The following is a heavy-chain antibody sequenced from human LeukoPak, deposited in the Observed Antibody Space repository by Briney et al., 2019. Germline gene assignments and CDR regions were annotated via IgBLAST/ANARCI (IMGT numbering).Heavy chain of an antibody. D-gene: IGHD2-15*01. V-gene: IGHV3-30*02. CDR2: IRYDGSNK. J-gene: IGHJ4*02. Sequence: GGSLRLSYAASGFTFSSYGMHWVRQAPGKGLEWVAFIRYDGSNKYYADSVKGRFTISRDNSKNTLYLQMNSLRAEDTAVYYCAKVVGYCSGGSCEGPDYWGQGTLVTVPS. CDR1: GFTFSSYG. CDR3: AKVVGYCSGGSCEGPDY.